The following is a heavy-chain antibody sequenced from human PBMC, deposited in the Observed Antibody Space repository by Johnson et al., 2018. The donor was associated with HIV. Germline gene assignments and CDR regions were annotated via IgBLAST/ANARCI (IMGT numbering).Heavy chain of an antibody. V-gene: IGHV3-NL1*01. CDR2: INWNGGST. Sequence: QVQLVESGGGVVQPGRSLRLSCAASGFTFSSYAMHWVRQAPGKGLEWVSGINWNGGSTGYADSVKGRFTISRENSKNMLYLQMNSLRAEDTAVYYCARGNTWYSSYDALDIWGQGTMVTVSS. CDR1: GFTFSSYA. D-gene: IGHD6-13*01. CDR3: ARGNTWYSSYDALDI. J-gene: IGHJ3*02.